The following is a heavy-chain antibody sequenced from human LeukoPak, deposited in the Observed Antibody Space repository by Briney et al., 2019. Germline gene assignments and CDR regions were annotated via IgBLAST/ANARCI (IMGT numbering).Heavy chain of an antibody. CDR2: INHSGST. D-gene: IGHD6-19*01. J-gene: IGHJ4*02. CDR1: GGSFSGYY. Sequence: SETLSLTCAVYGGSFSGYYWSWIRQPPGKGLEWIGEINHSGSTNYNPSLKSRVTISVDTSKNQFSLKLSSVTAADTAVCYCARGRDIAVAGTGPNFDYWGQGTLVTVSS. CDR3: ARGRDIAVAGTGPNFDY. V-gene: IGHV4-34*01.